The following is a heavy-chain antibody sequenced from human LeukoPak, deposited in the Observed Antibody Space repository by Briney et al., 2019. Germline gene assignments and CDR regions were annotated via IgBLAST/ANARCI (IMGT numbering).Heavy chain of an antibody. Sequence: SETLSLNCTVSGGSISSYYWSWIRQPPGKGLEWIGYIYYSGSTNYNPSLKSRGTISVDTSKNQFSLKLSSVTAADTAVYYCARGRSSMVRGYYYYYMDVWGKGTTVTVSS. D-gene: IGHD3-10*01. CDR1: GGSISSYY. CDR3: ARGRSSMVRGYYYYYMDV. J-gene: IGHJ6*03. CDR2: IYYSGST. V-gene: IGHV4-59*01.